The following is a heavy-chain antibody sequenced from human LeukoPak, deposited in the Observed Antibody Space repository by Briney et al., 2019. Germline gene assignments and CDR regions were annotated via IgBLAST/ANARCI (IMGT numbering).Heavy chain of an antibody. V-gene: IGHV3-30*03. J-gene: IGHJ4*02. Sequence: GGSLRLSCAASGFTFSSYGMHWVRQAPGKGLEWVAVISYDGSNKYYADSVKGRFTISRDNSKNTLYLQMNSLRAEDTAVYYCARDFEDFHYYYDSSGYSQIDYWGQGTLVTVSS. CDR1: GFTFSSYG. CDR3: ARDFEDFHYYYDSSGYSQIDY. CDR2: ISYDGSNK. D-gene: IGHD3-22*01.